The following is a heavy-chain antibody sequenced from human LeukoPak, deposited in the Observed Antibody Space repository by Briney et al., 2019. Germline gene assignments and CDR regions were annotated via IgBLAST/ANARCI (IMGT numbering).Heavy chain of an antibody. CDR2: ISTTGSYI. V-gene: IGHV3-21*01. CDR3: AGTEHYYYYGMDL. Sequence: PGGFLRLSCAASAFTFSSYSMNWVRQAPGKGLEWVSSISTTGSYIYYADSVKGRFTISRDNAKNSLYLQMNSLRAEDTAVYYCAGTEHYYYYGMDLWGQGTTVTVSS. CDR1: AFTFSSYS. D-gene: IGHD1-1*01. J-gene: IGHJ6*02.